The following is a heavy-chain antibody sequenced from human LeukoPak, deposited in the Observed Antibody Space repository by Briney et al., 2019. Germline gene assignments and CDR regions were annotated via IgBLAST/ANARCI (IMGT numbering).Heavy chain of an antibody. CDR3: ARGIWSATRASYYMDV. V-gene: IGHV1-3*03. CDR2: INAGNADT. Sequence: ASVKVSCKASGYTFTSYAIHWVRQAPGRRPEWMGWINAGNADTRYSQDFQGRVTISRDTSASTAYMEFSSLTSEGMAVYFCARGIWSATRASYYMDVWGKGTTVTVSS. J-gene: IGHJ6*03. D-gene: IGHD3-3*01. CDR1: GYTFTSYA.